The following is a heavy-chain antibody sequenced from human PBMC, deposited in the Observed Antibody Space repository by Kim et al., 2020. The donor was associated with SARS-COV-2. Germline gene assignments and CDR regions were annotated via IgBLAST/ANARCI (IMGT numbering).Heavy chain of an antibody. CDR3: TTSDFRSLVPKFDY. CDR1: GFTFSNAW. D-gene: IGHD3-3*01. V-gene: IGHV3-15*01. J-gene: IGHJ4*02. CDR2: IKSKTDGATT. Sequence: GGSLRLSCAASGFTFSNAWMSWVRQAPGKGLEWVGRIKSKTDGATTDYAAPVKGRFTISRDDSKNTLYLQMNSLKTEDTAVYYCTTSDFRSLVPKFDYWGQGTLVTVSS.